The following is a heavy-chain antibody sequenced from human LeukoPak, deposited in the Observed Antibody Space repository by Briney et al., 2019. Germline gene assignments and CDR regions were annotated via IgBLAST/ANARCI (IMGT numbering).Heavy chain of an antibody. CDR1: GGTFRSYA. Sequence: SVKVSCKASGGTFRSYAITWVRQAPGKGLEWMGGIIPMINTPKYTQKFQGRVSITADESTSTGYMEVSSLRSEDTAVYYCAIFQGTYGDNENDYWGQGTLVTVSS. CDR3: AIFQGTYGDNENDY. CDR2: IIPMINTP. D-gene: IGHD4-17*01. J-gene: IGHJ4*02. V-gene: IGHV1-69*01.